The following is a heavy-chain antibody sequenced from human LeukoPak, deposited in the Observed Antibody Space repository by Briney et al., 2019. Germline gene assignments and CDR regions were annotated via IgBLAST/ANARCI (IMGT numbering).Heavy chain of an antibody. CDR3: TKAHGHMIAAGNTGI. Sequence: PGGSLRLSCEASGFTFSTNAMSWVRQAPGKGLEWVSAISDSGDNTWYAGSVKGRFTISRDNAKNTLYLQMNTLRAEDTAVYYCTKAHGHMIAAGNTGIWGQGTLVTVSS. D-gene: IGHD6-25*01. CDR2: ISDSGDNT. CDR1: GFTFSTNA. J-gene: IGHJ4*02. V-gene: IGHV3-23*01.